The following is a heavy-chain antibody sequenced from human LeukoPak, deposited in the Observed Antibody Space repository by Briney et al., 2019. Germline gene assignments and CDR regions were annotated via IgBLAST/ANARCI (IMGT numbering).Heavy chain of an antibody. D-gene: IGHD6-13*01. Sequence: ASVKVSCKASGYTFTGYYMHWVRQAPGQGLEWMGWINPNSGGTNYAQKFQGRVTITADKSTSTAYMELSSLRSEDTAVYYCARSIAAAGPYNWFDPWGQGTLVTVSS. CDR3: ARSIAAAGPYNWFDP. V-gene: IGHV1-2*02. CDR1: GYTFTGYY. J-gene: IGHJ5*02. CDR2: INPNSGGT.